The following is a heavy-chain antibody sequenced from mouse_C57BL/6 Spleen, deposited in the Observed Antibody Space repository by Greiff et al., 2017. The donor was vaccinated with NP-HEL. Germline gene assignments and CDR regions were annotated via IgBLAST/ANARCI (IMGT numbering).Heavy chain of an antibody. CDR1: GFTFSSYG. CDR3: ARPLLYDPGYFDV. V-gene: IGHV5-6*01. Sequence: EVQRVESGGDLVKPGGSLKLSCAASGFTFSSYGMSWVRQTPDKRLEWVATISSGGSYTYYPDSVKGRFTISRDTAKNTLYLQMCSLKSEDTAMYYCARPLLYDPGYFDVWGTGTTVTVSS. D-gene: IGHD2-3*01. J-gene: IGHJ1*03. CDR2: ISSGGSYT.